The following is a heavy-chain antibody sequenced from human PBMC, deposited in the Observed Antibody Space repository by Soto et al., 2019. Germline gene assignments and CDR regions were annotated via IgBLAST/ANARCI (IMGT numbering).Heavy chain of an antibody. Sequence: PGGSLRLSCAASGFTFSSYEMNWVRQAPGKGLEWVSYISSSGSTIYYADSVKGRFTISRDNAKNSLYLQMNSLRAEDTAVYYCARKRKDYYGMDVWGQGTTVTVSS. CDR3: ARKRKDYYGMDV. J-gene: IGHJ6*02. CDR2: ISSSGSTI. V-gene: IGHV3-48*03. CDR1: GFTFSSYE.